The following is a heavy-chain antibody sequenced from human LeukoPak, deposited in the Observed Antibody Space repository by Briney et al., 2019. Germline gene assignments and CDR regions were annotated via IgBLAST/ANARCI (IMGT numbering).Heavy chain of an antibody. V-gene: IGHV4-59*01. D-gene: IGHD4-23*01. CDR3: ARVFGGNTAVDY. J-gene: IGHJ4*02. Sequence: SETLSLTCTVSGGSISSYYWSWLRQPPGKGLEWVGYIYYSGSTNYNPSLKSRVTISVDTSKNQFSLKLSSVTAADTAVYYCARVFGGNTAVDYWGQGTLVTVSS. CDR1: GGSISSYY. CDR2: IYYSGST.